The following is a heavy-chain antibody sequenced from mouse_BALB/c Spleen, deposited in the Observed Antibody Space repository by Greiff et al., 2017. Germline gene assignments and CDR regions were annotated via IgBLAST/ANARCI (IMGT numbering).Heavy chain of an antibody. D-gene: IGHD2-4*01. CDR1: GYSITSDYA. V-gene: IGHV3-2*02. J-gene: IGHJ3*01. CDR3: ASGQIYYDYDFAY. Sequence: DVQLQESGPGLVKPSQSLSLTCTVTGYSITSDYAWNWIRQFPGNKLEWMGYISYSGSTSYNPSLKSRISITRDTSKNQFFLQLNSVTTEDTATYYCASGQIYYDYDFAYWGQGTLVTVSA. CDR2: ISYSGST.